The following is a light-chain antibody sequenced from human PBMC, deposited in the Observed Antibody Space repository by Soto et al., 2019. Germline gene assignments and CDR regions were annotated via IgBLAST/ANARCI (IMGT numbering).Light chain of an antibody. CDR3: SSYTSSSTYV. J-gene: IGLJ1*01. V-gene: IGLV2-14*01. CDR2: EVS. Sequence: SVLNKPASVSGSPGQSITISCTGTSSDVGGYNYVSWYQQHPGKAPKLMIYEVSNRPSGVSNRFSGSKSGNTASLTVSGLQAEDEADYYCSSYTSSSTYVFGTGTKVTVL. CDR1: SSDVGGYNY.